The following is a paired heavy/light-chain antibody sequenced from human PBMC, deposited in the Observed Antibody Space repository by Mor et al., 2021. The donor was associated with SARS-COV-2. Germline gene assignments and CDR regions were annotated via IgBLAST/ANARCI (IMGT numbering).Heavy chain of an antibody. D-gene: IGHD1-26*01. CDR3: ARISGDRVGF. V-gene: IGHV7-4-1*02. Sequence: QVQLVQSGSELKKPGASVKVSCRASGYTFTDYGMNWVRQAPGQGLEWIGWINTHTGNADYARGFTGRFVLSLDTSVTTTYLQISGLRTEDTAVYYCARISGDRVGFWGQGTLVTVSS. CDR1: GYTFTDYG. CDR2: INTHTGNA. J-gene: IGHJ4*02.
Light chain of an antibody. CDR1: QGISNY. CDR3: QQYDSYPLS. V-gene: IGKV1-16*02. CDR2: AAS. Sequence: DIQMTQSPLSLSASVGDRVTITCRASQGISNYLAWFQQKPGKAPKSLIYAASTLQSGVPSKFSGSGSGTDFTLTISSLQPEDSATYYCQQYDSYPLSFGQGTRLEIK. J-gene: IGKJ5*01.